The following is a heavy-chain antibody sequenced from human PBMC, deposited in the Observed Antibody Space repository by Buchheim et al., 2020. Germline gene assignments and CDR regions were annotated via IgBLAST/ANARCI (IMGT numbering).Heavy chain of an antibody. CDR3: ARILSSSRYYYYGMDV. J-gene: IGHJ6*02. V-gene: IGHV2-70*15. CDR2: IDWDDDK. Sequence: QVTLRESGPALVKPTQTLTLTCTFSGFSLSTSGMCVSWIRQPPGKALEWLARIDWDDDKYYSTSLKTRLTISKDTSTNQVVLTMTNMDPVDTATYYCARILSSSRYYYYGMDVWAQGTT. D-gene: IGHD2-2*01. CDR1: GFSLSTSGMC.